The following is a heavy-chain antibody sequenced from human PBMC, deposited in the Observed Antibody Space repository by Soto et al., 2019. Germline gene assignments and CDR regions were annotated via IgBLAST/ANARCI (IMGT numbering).Heavy chain of an antibody. J-gene: IGHJ4*02. Sequence: QVQLEQSGAEVKKPAASVQVSCKASGYPFTGSYMHWVRQAPGQGLEWLGWINPYSGCTDYAQKCQGWVTRTRDTSSNTAETELSRRRSDDTAVYYWARDGRPPSGAGREGYKTLDYGGQGTQVTVSS. CDR3: ARDGRPPSGAGREGYKTLDY. CDR2: INPYSGCT. V-gene: IGHV1-2*04. CDR1: GYPFTGSY. D-gene: IGHD5-12*01.